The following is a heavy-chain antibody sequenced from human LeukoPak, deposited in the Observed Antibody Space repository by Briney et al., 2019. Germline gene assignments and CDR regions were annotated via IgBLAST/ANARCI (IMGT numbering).Heavy chain of an antibody. CDR3: AREGGPYRPLDY. Sequence: MPSETLSLTCGVSGGSITQNNYWTWLRQPPGEGLGWIREFNLQGSTNYKPSLMGRVAISVDKSENHVSLQLTSVTAADTAVYYGAREGGPYRPLDYSGQGTLVTVSS. CDR2: FNLQGST. CDR1: GGSITQNNY. V-gene: IGHV4-4*02. J-gene: IGHJ4*02.